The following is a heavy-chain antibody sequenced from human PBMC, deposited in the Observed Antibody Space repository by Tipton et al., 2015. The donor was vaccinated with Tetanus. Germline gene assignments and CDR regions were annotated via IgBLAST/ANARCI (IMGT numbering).Heavy chain of an antibody. CDR3: ARDQGGGRVVRLNWFDP. Sequence: TLSLTCTVSGGSISGRGYFWNWIRQHPGKGLEWIGYIYYSGSTYYNPSLKSRVTISVDTSKNQFSLKLNSVTAADTAVYYCARDQGGGRVVRLNWFDPWGQGTLVTVSS. CDR1: GGSISGRGYF. D-gene: IGHD6-6*01. CDR2: IYYSGST. J-gene: IGHJ5*02. V-gene: IGHV4-31*03.